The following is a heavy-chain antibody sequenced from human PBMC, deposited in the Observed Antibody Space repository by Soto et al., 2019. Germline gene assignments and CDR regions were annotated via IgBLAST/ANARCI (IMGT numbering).Heavy chain of an antibody. J-gene: IGHJ4*02. Sequence: QVQLVQSGAEVKKPGASVKVSCKASGYTFTSYDINWVRQATGQGLEWMGWVNPNSGNTGYAQKFQGRVTMTRTNSITRAYMELSSLRSEATAVYYWARWSGSYQDVVDYWGQGTLVTVSS. CDR3: ARWSGSYQDVVDY. D-gene: IGHD1-26*01. CDR1: GYTFTSYD. V-gene: IGHV1-8*01. CDR2: VNPNSGNT.